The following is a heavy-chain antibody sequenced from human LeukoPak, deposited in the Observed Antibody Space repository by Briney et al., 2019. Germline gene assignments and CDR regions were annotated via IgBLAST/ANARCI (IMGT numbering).Heavy chain of an antibody. CDR2: IIPIFGTA. J-gene: IGHJ6*03. CDR1: GGTFSSYA. CDR3: ARDPNYCDSSGPRGVGGYYYYMDV. Sequence: GPSVKVSCKASGGTFSSYAISWVRQAPGQGLEWMGGIIPIFGTANYAQKFQGRVTITADKSTSTAYMELSSLRSEDTAVYYCARDPNYCDSSGPRGVGGYYYYMDVWGKGTTVTVSS. V-gene: IGHV1-69*06. D-gene: IGHD3-22*01.